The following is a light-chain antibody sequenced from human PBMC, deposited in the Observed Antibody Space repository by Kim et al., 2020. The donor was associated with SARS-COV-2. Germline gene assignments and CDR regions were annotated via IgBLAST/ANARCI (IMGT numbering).Light chain of an antibody. CDR1: RSMSSW. Sequence: ASVGDRVTITCRASRSMSSWLAWYQQKPGKAPKLLVYKASNLESGVPSRFSGSGSGTEFTLTISSLQTDDSATYYCQQYNSYPLTFGGGTKVDVK. CDR2: KAS. V-gene: IGKV1-5*03. J-gene: IGKJ4*01. CDR3: QQYNSYPLT.